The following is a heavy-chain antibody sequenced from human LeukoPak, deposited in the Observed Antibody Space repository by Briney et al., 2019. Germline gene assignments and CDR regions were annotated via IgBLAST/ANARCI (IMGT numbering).Heavy chain of an antibody. CDR1: GFTFSSSW. J-gene: IGHJ5*02. V-gene: IGHV3-7*01. Sequence: GGSPRLSCAASGFTFSSSWMSWVRQAPGKGLEWVANIKQDGSDKYYVDSVKGRFTISRDNTKNSLYLQMNSLRAEDTAVYYCARGYSSSPNWFDPWGQGTLVTVSS. D-gene: IGHD6-13*01. CDR3: ARGYSSSPNWFDP. CDR2: IKQDGSDK.